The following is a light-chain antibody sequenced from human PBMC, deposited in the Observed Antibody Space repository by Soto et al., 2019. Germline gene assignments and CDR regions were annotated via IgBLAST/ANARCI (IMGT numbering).Light chain of an antibody. CDR2: NNN. Sequence: QPVLTQPPSASGTPGQSVTISCSGTSSNIETNSVYWYQQLPGTAPQLLIYNNNQRPSGVPDRFAGSKSGTSASLAISGLRSEDEADYFCAAWDDSLSVVFGGGTQLTVL. CDR1: SSNIETNS. V-gene: IGLV1-47*01. CDR3: AAWDDSLSVV. J-gene: IGLJ3*02.